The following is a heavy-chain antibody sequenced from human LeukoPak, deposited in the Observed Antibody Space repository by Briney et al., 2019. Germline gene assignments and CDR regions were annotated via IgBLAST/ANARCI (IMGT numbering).Heavy chain of an antibody. Sequence: RGESLKISCKGSGYSFTSYWIGWVRQMPGKGLEWMGIIYPGDSDTRYSPSFQGQVTISADKSVSTAYLQLSSLKASDTAMYYCARKYNWNHIDYWGQGTLVTVSS. J-gene: IGHJ4*02. CDR3: ARKYNWNHIDY. D-gene: IGHD1-20*01. CDR2: IYPGDSDT. V-gene: IGHV5-51*01. CDR1: GYSFTSYW.